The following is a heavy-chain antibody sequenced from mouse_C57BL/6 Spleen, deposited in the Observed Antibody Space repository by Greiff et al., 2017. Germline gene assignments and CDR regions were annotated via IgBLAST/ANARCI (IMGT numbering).Heavy chain of an antibody. Sequence: EVQVVESGPELVKPGASVKMSCKASGYTFTDYNMHWVKQSHGKSLEWIGYINPNNGGTSYNQKFKGKATLTVNKSSSTAYMELRSLTSEDSAVYYCATSYYYGSSSYAMDYWGQGTSVTVSS. CDR1: GYTFTDYN. CDR3: ATSYYYGSSSYAMDY. D-gene: IGHD1-1*01. J-gene: IGHJ4*01. V-gene: IGHV1-22*01. CDR2: INPNNGGT.